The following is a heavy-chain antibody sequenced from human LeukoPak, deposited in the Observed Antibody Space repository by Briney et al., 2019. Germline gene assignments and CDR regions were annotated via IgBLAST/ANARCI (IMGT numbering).Heavy chain of an antibody. CDR3: ARMYYYGSGSDY. V-gene: IGHV4-59*01. J-gene: IGHJ4*02. CDR2: IYYSGST. CDR1: GGSISSYY. D-gene: IGHD3-10*01. Sequence: PSETLSLTCTVSGGSISSYYWSWIRQPPGKGLEWIGYIYYSGSTNYNPSLKSRVTISVDTSKNQFSLKLSSVTAADTAVYYCARMYYYGSGSDYWGQGTLATVSS.